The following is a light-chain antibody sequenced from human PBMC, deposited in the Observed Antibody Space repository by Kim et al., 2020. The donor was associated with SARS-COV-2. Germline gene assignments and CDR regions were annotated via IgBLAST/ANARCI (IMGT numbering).Light chain of an antibody. CDR3: QAWDSSIWV. CDR1: KLGDKY. J-gene: IGLJ3*02. CDR2: QDS. V-gene: IGLV3-1*01. Sequence: SVSPGQTASITCSGDKLGDKYACWYQQKPDQSPVLVIYQDSKRPTGIPERFSGSNSGNTATLTISGTQAMDEADYYCQAWDSSIWVFGGGTQLTVL.